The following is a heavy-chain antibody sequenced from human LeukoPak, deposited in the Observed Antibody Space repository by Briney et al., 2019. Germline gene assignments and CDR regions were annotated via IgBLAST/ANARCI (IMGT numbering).Heavy chain of an antibody. J-gene: IGHJ4*02. D-gene: IGHD4-23*01. Sequence: SETLSLTCTVSGGSISSSSYYWGWIRQPPGKGLEWVGSIYYSGSTYYNPSLKSRVTISVDTSKNQFSLKLSSVTAADTAVNFCAREMPTVVPFDTWGQGILVTVSS. CDR1: GGSISSSSYY. V-gene: IGHV4-39*07. CDR2: IYYSGST. CDR3: AREMPTVVPFDT.